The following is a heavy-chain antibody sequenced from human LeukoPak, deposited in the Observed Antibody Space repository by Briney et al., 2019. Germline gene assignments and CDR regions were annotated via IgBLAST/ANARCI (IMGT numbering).Heavy chain of an antibody. V-gene: IGHV3-74*01. CDR1: GFTVSSNY. Sequence: GGSLRLSCAASGFTVSSNYMSWVRQAPGKGLLWVSRINSDGGDTIYADSVRGRFTISRDNAKNTLYLQMNSLGAEDTAVYYCARGGYNHAFDIWGQGTMVTVSS. D-gene: IGHD5-24*01. CDR3: ARGGYNHAFDI. CDR2: INSDGGDT. J-gene: IGHJ3*02.